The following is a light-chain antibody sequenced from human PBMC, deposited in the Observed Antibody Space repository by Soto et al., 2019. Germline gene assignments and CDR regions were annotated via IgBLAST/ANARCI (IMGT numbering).Light chain of an antibody. Sequence: EIVLTQSPCTLSLSPGERAALSCRASQSVPKNYLAWYQQQPGRAPRLLIQGASSRAAGIPDRFSRSGSGTAFTLTISRLAPEDFAVYYCHQYATSPQTFGQGTKVEIK. J-gene: IGKJ1*01. CDR3: HQYATSPQT. V-gene: IGKV3-20*01. CDR1: QSVPKNY. CDR2: GAS.